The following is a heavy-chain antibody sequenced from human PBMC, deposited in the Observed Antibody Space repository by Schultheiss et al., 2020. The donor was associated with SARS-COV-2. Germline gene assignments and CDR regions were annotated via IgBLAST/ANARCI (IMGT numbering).Heavy chain of an antibody. CDR3: ARINIVLMVYANNWFDP. CDR2: INHSGST. D-gene: IGHD2-8*01. Sequence: SQTLSLTCAVYGGSFRGYYWSWIRQPPGKGLEWIGEINHSGSTNYNPSLKSRVTISVDTSKNQFSLKLSSVTAADTAVYYCARINIVLMVYANNWFDPWGQGTLVTVSS. V-gene: IGHV4-34*01. CDR1: GGSFRGYY. J-gene: IGHJ5*02.